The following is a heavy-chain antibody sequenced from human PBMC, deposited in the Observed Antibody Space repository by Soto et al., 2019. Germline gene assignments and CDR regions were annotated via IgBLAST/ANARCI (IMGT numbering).Heavy chain of an antibody. CDR2: ISGSGGIT. Sequence: GWSLRLSCASSVFTFTSYGMAWVRQAPGKGLEWVSTISGSGGITFYADSVKGRFTFSRDNSRDTLYLQMNSLRAEDTAVYYCAKGGSAYCTGGSCYHPFDYWGQGTLVTVSS. J-gene: IGHJ4*02. CDR3: AKGGSAYCTGGSCYHPFDY. CDR1: VFTFTSYG. V-gene: IGHV3-23*01. D-gene: IGHD2-15*01.